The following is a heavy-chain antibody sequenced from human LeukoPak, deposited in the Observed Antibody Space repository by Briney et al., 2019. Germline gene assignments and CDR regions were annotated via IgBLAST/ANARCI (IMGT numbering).Heavy chain of an antibody. CDR1: RFTFRSYD. CDR2: INHSGGSA. Sequence: GGSLRLSCAASRFTFRSYDMSWVRQAPGKGLEWVSTINHSGGSANYADSVKGRFTISRDNSKSTLYLQMNSLRAEDTAVYYCAKDGQQWLLSHCDYWGQGTLVTVSS. D-gene: IGHD3-3*01. CDR3: AKDGQQWLLSHCDY. J-gene: IGHJ4*02. V-gene: IGHV3-23*01.